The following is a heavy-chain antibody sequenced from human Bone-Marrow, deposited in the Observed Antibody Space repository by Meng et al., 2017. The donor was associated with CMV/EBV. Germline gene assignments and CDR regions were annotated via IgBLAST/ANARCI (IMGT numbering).Heavy chain of an antibody. V-gene: IGHV3-30*02. Sequence: GESLKISCAASGFTFSSYGMHWVRQAPGKGLEWVAFIRYDGSNKYYADSVKGRFTISRDNSKNTLYLQMNSLRAEDTAVYYCARDGYCSSTSCLYYYYYYGMDVWGQGTTVTVSS. J-gene: IGHJ6*02. D-gene: IGHD2-2*01. CDR2: IRYDGSNK. CDR3: ARDGYCSSTSCLYYYYYYGMDV. CDR1: GFTFSSYG.